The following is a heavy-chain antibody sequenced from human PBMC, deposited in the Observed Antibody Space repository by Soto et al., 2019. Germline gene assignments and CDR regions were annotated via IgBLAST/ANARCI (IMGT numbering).Heavy chain of an antibody. CDR2: ISSSSSYI. D-gene: IGHD2-2*01. J-gene: IGHJ6*02. CDR3: ARVRLVRFNSYYYGIDV. V-gene: IGHV3-21*01. Sequence: GGSLRLSCAASGFTFSSYSMNWVRQAPGKGLEWVSSISSSSSYIYYADSVKGRFTISRDNAKNSPYLQMNSLRAEDTAVYYCARVRLVRFNSYYYGIDVWGQGTTVTVSS. CDR1: GFTFSSYS.